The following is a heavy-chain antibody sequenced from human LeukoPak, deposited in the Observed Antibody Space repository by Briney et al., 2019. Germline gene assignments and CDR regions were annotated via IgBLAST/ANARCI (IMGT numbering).Heavy chain of an antibody. V-gene: IGHV1-24*01. Sequence: ASVKVSCTVSGYTLTELSMRWVRQAPGKGLEWMGGFDPEDGETIYAQKFQGRVTMTEDTSTDTAYMELSSLRSEDTAVYYCATGDDFWSGYSSWGQGTTVTVSS. D-gene: IGHD3-3*01. CDR1: GYTLTELS. J-gene: IGHJ6*02. CDR2: FDPEDGET. CDR3: ATGDDFWSGYSS.